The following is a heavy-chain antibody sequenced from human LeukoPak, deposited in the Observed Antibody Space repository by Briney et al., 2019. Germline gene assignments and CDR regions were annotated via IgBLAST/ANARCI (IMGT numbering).Heavy chain of an antibody. CDR1: GVSVSSYY. D-gene: IGHD4-17*01. Sequence: SETLSLTCTASGVSVSSYYRSWIRQPPGKGLEWIGYIYYSGSTNYDPSLKGRFTISVDKSKNQFYLKLNSLSAADTAVFYCGRAPGEEYGDYWYFDIWGRGTLVTVSS. CDR3: GRAPGEEYGDYWYFDI. CDR2: IYYSGST. J-gene: IGHJ2*01. V-gene: IGHV4-59*02.